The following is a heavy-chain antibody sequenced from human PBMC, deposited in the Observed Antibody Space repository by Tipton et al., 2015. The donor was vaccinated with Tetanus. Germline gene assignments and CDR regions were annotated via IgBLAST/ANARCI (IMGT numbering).Heavy chain of an antibody. J-gene: IGHJ4*02. D-gene: IGHD2-2*01. CDR1: GYTFTSYG. V-gene: IGHV1-18*01. CDR3: AGVGGRVCSSTSCYALAIYPFGY. CDR2: ISAYTGNT. Sequence: QMQLVQSGAEVKKPGASVTVSCKASGYTFTSYGISCVRQAPGQRLEWMGWISAYTGNTNYAQKLQGRVTMTTDTSTSTAYMELRSRRSDDTAVYYCAGVGGRVCSSTSCYALAIYPFGYWGQGTLVTVSS.